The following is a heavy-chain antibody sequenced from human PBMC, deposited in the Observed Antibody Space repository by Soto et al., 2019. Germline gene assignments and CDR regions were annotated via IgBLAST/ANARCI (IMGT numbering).Heavy chain of an antibody. CDR2: IYYTGST. CDR1: GGSISRYF. J-gene: IGHJ4*02. D-gene: IGHD3-16*01. V-gene: IGHV4-59*01. CDR3: ARSLRNDLFDY. Sequence: QVQLQESGPGLVKPSETLSLTCTVSGGSISRYFWGWIRQPPGKGLELIGYIYYTGSTNYHPSLKNRVTISADTSQNQFSLKLNSVTAADTAVYFCARSLRNDLFDYWGQGALVTVSS.